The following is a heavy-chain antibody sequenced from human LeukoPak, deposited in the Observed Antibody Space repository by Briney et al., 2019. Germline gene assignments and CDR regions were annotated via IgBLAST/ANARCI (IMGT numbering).Heavy chain of an antibody. J-gene: IGHJ6*03. V-gene: IGHV3-30*02. Sequence: GGSLRLSCAASGFTFSSYWMSWVRQAPGKGLEWVAFIRYDGSNKYYADSVKGRFTISRDNSKNTLYLQMNSLRAEDTAVYYCAKDISGGNYYYYMDVWGKGTTVTISS. D-gene: IGHD3-16*01. CDR1: GFTFSSYW. CDR3: AKDISGGNYYYYMDV. CDR2: IRYDGSNK.